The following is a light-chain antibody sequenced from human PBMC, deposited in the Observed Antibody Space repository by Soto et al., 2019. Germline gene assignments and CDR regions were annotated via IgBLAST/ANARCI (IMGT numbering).Light chain of an antibody. CDR3: QQSYSTPYT. CDR1: QSLSSY. CDR2: AAS. V-gene: IGKV1-39*01. Sequence: DIQMTQSPSSLSASVGDRVTITCRASQSLSSYLNWYQQNPGKAPKLLIYAASSLQSVVPSRFSGSGSGTDFTLTISSLQPEDFATYDCQQSYSTPYTFGQGTKLEIK. J-gene: IGKJ2*01.